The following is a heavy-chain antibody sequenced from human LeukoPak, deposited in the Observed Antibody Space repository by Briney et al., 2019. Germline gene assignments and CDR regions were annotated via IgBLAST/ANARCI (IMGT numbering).Heavy chain of an antibody. D-gene: IGHD1-26*01. CDR1: GDSVSSKSAS. CDR2: TYSRSKWFN. J-gene: IGHJ4*02. V-gene: IGHV6-1*01. Sequence: SQTLSLTCAISGDSVSSKSASWNWIRQSPSRGLEWLGRTYSRSKWFNDYAVSVKSRITVTPDTSKNQFSLHLTSVTPGDTAVYYCARGTGSLDYWGQGTLVTVSS. CDR3: ARGTGSLDY.